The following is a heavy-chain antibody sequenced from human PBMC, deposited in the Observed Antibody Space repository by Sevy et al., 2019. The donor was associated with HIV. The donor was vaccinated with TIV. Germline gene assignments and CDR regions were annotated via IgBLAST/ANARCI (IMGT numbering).Heavy chain of an antibody. J-gene: IGHJ6*02. Sequence: GGSLRLSCAASGLTFSSYGMHWVRQAPGKGLEWVAFISYDGSNKYYADSVKGRFTISRDNSKNTLYLQMNSLRAEDTAVYYCAKGRDSSGWYYYGMDVWGQGTTVTVSS. CDR3: AKGRDSSGWYYYGMDV. D-gene: IGHD6-19*01. CDR2: ISYDGSNK. CDR1: GLTFSSYG. V-gene: IGHV3-30*18.